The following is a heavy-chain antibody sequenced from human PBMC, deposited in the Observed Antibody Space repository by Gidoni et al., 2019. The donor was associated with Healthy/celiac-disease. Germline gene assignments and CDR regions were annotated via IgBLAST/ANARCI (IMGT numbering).Heavy chain of an antibody. CDR2: SRSKANSYAT. D-gene: IGHD1-7*01. J-gene: IGHJ4*02. CDR1: GFTFSGSA. CDR3: TSAGAWNYV. Sequence: EVQLVESGGGLVQPGGSLKLSCAASGFTFSGSAMHWVRQASGKGLAWVGRSRSKANSYATAYAASVKGRFTISRDDSKNTAYLQMNSLKTEDTAVYYCTSAGAWNYVWGQGTLVTVSS. V-gene: IGHV3-73*02.